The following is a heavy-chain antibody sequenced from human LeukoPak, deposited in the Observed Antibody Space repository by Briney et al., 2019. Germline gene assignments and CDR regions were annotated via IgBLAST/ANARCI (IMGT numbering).Heavy chain of an antibody. V-gene: IGHV3-23*01. CDR3: AKVVGSSSGYFFDH. CDR1: GFTFSSYA. J-gene: IGHJ4*02. CDR2: IRSNGGST. Sequence: PGGSLRLSCAASGFTFSSYAMSWVCQAPGKGLEWVSTIRSNGGSTYYADSVKGRFTISRDNSRNTLYVQVNSLRAEDTAVYYCAKVVGSSSGYFFDHWGQGTLVTVSS. D-gene: IGHD6-6*01.